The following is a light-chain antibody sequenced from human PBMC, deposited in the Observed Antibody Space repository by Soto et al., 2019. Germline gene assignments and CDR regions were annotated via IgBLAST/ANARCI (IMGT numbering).Light chain of an antibody. J-gene: IGKJ5*01. Sequence: EIVWTQSPGTLSLSPGERATLSCRASQSVSSSYLAWYQQKPGQAPRLLIYGASSRATGIPDRFSGSGSGTDFTLTISRLEPEDFAVYYCQQYGRSPFVTFGQGTRLEIK. V-gene: IGKV3-20*01. CDR1: QSVSSSY. CDR3: QQYGRSPFVT. CDR2: GAS.